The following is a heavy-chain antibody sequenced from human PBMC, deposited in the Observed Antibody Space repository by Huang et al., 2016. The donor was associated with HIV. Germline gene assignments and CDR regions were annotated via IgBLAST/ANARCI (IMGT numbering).Heavy chain of an antibody. D-gene: IGHD3-10*01. Sequence: EVQLVQSGAEVKKPGESLKISCKGSGYRFRSNWIGWVRQMPGKGLEWMGIISPGDSDTRYSPSFQGQVTISADKSINTAYLQWSSRKASDTAMYYCARLIGSPSFYYGLDVWGQGTTVTVSS. CDR3: ARLIGSPSFYYGLDV. J-gene: IGHJ6*02. V-gene: IGHV5-51*01. CDR1: GYRFRSNW. CDR2: ISPGDSDT.